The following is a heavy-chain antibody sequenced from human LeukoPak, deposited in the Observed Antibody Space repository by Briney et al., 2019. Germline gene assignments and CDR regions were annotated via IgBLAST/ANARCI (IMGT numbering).Heavy chain of an antibody. Sequence: VASVKVSCKASGYTFTGYYMHWVRQAPGQGLEWMGWINPNSGGTNYAQKFQGRVTITADESTSTAYMELSSLRSEDTAVYYCAIYDSSGYYGYWGQGTLVTVSS. CDR2: INPNSGGT. CDR1: GYTFTGYY. J-gene: IGHJ4*02. D-gene: IGHD3-22*01. V-gene: IGHV1-2*02. CDR3: AIYDSSGYYGY.